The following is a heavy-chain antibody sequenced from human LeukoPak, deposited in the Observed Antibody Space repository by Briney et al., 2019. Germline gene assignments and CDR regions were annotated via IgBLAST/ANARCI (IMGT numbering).Heavy chain of an antibody. Sequence: GGSLRLSCAASGFTFSSYWMSWVRQAPGKGLEWVANIKRDGSEKYYVDSVKGRFTISRDNAKNSLYLQMNSLRAEDTAVYYCARAADYDSIGYSYDPPSRVWFDPWGQGTLVTVSS. CDR3: ARAADYDSIGYSYDPPSRVWFDP. D-gene: IGHD3-22*01. V-gene: IGHV3-7*01. J-gene: IGHJ5*02. CDR1: GFTFSSYW. CDR2: IKRDGSEK.